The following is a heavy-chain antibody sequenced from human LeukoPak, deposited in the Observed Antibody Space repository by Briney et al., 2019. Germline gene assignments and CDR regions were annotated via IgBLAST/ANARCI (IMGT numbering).Heavy chain of an antibody. J-gene: IGHJ4*02. CDR1: GASIRSHY. V-gene: IGHV4-59*08. Sequence: SETLSLTCTVSGASIRSHYWSWIRQPPGKGLEWIGYMYYSGNSNYNPALKSRVTISVDTSKNQFSLKLSSVTAADTAVYYCARVSGGGIAARGPDYWGQGTLVTVSS. CDR2: MYYSGNS. CDR3: ARVSGGGIAARGPDY. D-gene: IGHD6-13*01.